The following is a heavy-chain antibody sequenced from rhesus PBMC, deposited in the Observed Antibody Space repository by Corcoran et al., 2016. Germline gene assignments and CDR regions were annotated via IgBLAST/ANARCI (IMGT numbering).Heavy chain of an antibody. D-gene: IGHD5-24*01. CDR2: IYWNDSK. V-gene: IGHV2-95*01. CDR1: GFSISTPGTG. J-gene: IGHJ4*01. Sequence: QVTLKESGPALVKPTQTLTLTCTFSGFSISTPGTGMGWIRQPPGKDLQWLGSIYWNDSKYYSTSLKSRLTSPKDTSKNQVALTMTNMDPVDTATYYCARENWVQFDFDYWGQGVLVTVSA. CDR3: ARENWVQFDFDY.